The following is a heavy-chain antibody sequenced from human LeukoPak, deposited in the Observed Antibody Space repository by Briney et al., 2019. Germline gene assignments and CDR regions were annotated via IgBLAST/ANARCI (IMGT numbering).Heavy chain of an antibody. Sequence: PGGSLRLSCTASGFSFSSYEMNRVRQAPGKGLECVSYISNGGSTVYYADSVKGRFTISRDNAKNSLYLQMNSLRAEDTAVYYCARLGLALDYWGQGTLVTVSS. CDR3: ARLGLALDY. D-gene: IGHD6-19*01. V-gene: IGHV3-48*03. J-gene: IGHJ4*02. CDR1: GFSFSSYE. CDR2: ISNGGSTV.